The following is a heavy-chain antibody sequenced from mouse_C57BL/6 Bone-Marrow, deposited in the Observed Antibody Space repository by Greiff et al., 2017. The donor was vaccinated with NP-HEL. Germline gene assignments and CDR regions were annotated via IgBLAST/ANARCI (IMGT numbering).Heavy chain of an antibody. V-gene: IGHV14-4*01. J-gene: IGHJ1*03. Sequence: EVQLQQSGAELVWPGASVKLSCTASGFNIKDDYMHWVKQRPEQGLEWIGWIDPENGDTEYASKFQGKATITADTSSNTAYLQLSSLTSEDTAVYYCTPLRRYFDVWGTGTTVTVSS. CDR1: GFNIKDDY. CDR3: TPLRRYFDV. D-gene: IGHD2-12*01. CDR2: IDPENGDT.